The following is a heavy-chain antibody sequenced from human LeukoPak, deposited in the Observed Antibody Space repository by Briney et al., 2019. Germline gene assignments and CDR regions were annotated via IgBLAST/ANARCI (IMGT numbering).Heavy chain of an antibody. V-gene: IGHV1-58*01. D-gene: IGHD3-22*01. CDR1: GFTFTSSA. Sequence: GASVKVSCKASGFTFTSSAVQWVRQARGQRLEWIGWIVVGSGNTNYAQKFQERVTISRDMSTSTAYMELSSLTSEDTAVFYCAADGPADLFDGSEDPPRDAFGIWGQGTMVTVSS. CDR3: AADGPADLFDGSEDPPRDAFGI. CDR2: IVVGSGNT. J-gene: IGHJ3*02.